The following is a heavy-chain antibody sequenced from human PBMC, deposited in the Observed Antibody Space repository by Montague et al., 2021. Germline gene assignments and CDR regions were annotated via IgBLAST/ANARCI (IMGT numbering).Heavy chain of an antibody. CDR2: VYKRGDT. D-gene: IGHD3-10*01. V-gene: IGHV4-4*07. J-gene: IGHJ3*02. Sequence: SETLSLTCSVSGDSISSYEYYWTWIRQPAGRGLEWIGRVYKRGDTNTNPSLRSRLTLSVDTSKNHFSLTLTSGTAADTAVYFCARDSPVVEPWVGEHKGAFDIWGQGTMVTVSS. CDR1: GDSISSYEYY. CDR3: ARDSPVVEPWVGEHKGAFDI.